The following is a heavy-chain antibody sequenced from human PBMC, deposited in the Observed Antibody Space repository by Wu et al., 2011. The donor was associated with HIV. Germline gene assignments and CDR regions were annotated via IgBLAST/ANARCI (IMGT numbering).Heavy chain of an antibody. D-gene: IGHD5-18*01. CDR1: GYIFSNYW. CDR2: IYPGDSDT. J-gene: IGHJ4*02. CDR3: ARRNSYAIDY. Sequence: VQLVQSGAEVRKPGESLKISCKASGYIFSNYWIGWVRQMPGKGLEWMGVIYPGDSDTRYSPSFRGQVTISADKSITTAYLQWSSLKASDTAMYYCARRNSYAIDYWGQGNPWSPSPQ. V-gene: IGHV5-51*03.